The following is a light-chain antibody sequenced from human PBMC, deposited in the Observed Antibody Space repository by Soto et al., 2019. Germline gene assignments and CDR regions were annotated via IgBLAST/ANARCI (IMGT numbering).Light chain of an antibody. J-gene: IGKJ5*01. V-gene: IGKV3-15*01. CDR1: QSVSSN. Sequence: EIVMTQYPATLSISPGERATLSCRASQSVSSNLAWYQQKPGQAPRLLIYGASTRATGIPARFSGSGSGTEFTLTISSLQSEDFAVYYCQQYYDWPITFGQGTRLEI. CDR2: GAS. CDR3: QQYYDWPIT.